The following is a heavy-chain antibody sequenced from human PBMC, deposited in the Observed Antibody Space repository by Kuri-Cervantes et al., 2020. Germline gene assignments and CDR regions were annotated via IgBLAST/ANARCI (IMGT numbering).Heavy chain of an antibody. J-gene: IGHJ4*02. CDR3: ARGYND. CDR1: GFTFSSYA. V-gene: IGHV3-30*14. D-gene: IGHD1-14*01. Sequence: GESLKISCAASGFTFSSYAMHWVRQAPGKGLEWVAVISYDGSNKYYADSVKGRFTISRDNSKNTLYLQMNSLRAEDTAVYYCARGYNDWGQGTLVTVSS. CDR2: ISYDGSNK.